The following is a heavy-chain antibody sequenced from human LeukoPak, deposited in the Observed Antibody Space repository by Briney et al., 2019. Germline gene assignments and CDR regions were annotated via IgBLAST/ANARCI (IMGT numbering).Heavy chain of an antibody. CDR2: IYYSGST. CDR3: ARVTVTHYYYYMDV. D-gene: IGHD4-17*01. CDR1: GASISSYY. V-gene: IGHV4-59*01. J-gene: IGHJ6*03. Sequence: SETLSLTCTVSGASISSYYWSWIRQSPGNGLEWIGYIYYSGSTNYNPSLKSRVTISVDTSKNQFSLKLSSVTAADTAVYYCARVTVTHYYYYMDVWGKGTTVTISS.